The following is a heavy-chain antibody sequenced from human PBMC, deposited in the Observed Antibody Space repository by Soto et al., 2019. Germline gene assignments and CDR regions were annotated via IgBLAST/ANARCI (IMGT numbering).Heavy chain of an antibody. CDR1: GGSISSSSYY. CDR2: IYYSGST. D-gene: IGHD3-3*01. J-gene: IGHJ4*02. V-gene: IGHV4-39*01. Sequence: KPSETLSLTCTVSGGSISSSSYYWGWIRQPPGKGLEWIGSIYYSGSTYYNPSLKSRVTISVDTSKNQFSLKLSSVTAADTAVYYCARLIRSGYYSVDYWGQGTLVTVSS. CDR3: ARLIRSGYYSVDY.